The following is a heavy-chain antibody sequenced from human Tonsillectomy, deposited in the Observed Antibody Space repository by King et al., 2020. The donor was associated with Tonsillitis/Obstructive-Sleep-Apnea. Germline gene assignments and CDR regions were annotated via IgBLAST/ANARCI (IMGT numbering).Heavy chain of an antibody. CDR3: ARGGYFNSTSCPEGYYYYYIDV. CDR2: ISYDGSNK. Sequence: VQLVESGGGVVQPGRSLRLSCAASGFTFSSYAMHWVRQAPGKGLEWVAVISYDGSNKYYADSVKGRFTISRDNSKNTLYLQMNSLRAEDTAVSYCARGGYFNSTSCPEGYYYYYIDVWGKGTTVTVSS. J-gene: IGHJ6*03. CDR1: GFTFSSYA. D-gene: IGHD2-2*01. V-gene: IGHV3-30*04.